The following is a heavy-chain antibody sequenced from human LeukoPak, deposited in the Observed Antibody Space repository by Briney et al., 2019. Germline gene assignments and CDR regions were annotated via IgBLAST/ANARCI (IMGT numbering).Heavy chain of an antibody. D-gene: IGHD6-19*01. CDR3: AKDRFVVAGDNYFDY. V-gene: IGHV3-43*02. J-gene: IGHJ4*02. CDR1: GFTFDDYA. Sequence: GGSLRLSCAASGFTFDDYAMHWVRQAAGKGLGWVSLISGDGGSTYYADSVKGRFTISRDNSKNSLYLQMNSLRTEDTALYYCAKDRFVVAGDNYFDYWGQGTLVTVSS. CDR2: ISGDGGST.